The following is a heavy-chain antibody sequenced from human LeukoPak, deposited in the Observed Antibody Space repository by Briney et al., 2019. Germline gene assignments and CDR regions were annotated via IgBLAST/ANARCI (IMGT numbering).Heavy chain of an antibody. CDR3: ARVRYRSDAFDI. J-gene: IGHJ3*02. D-gene: IGHD1-26*01. V-gene: IGHV3-7*01. CDR2: IKQDGSEK. CDR1: GFTFSSYW. Sequence: PGGSLRLSCAASGFTFSSYWMSWVRQAPGKGLEWVANIKQDGSEKHYVDSVKGRFTISRDNAKNSLYLQMNSLRVEDTAVYFCARVRYRSDAFDIWGQGTMVTVSS.